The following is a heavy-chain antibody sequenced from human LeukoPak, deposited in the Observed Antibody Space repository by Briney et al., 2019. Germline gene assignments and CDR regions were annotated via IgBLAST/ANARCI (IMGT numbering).Heavy chain of an antibody. CDR3: ARRMATIKPFDY. J-gene: IGHJ4*02. CDR1: GGSFSGYY. V-gene: IGHV4-34*01. CDR2: INHSGST. D-gene: IGHD5-12*01. Sequence: SETLSLTCAVYGGSFSGYYWSWICQPPGRGLEWIGEINHSGSTNYNPSLKSRVTISVDTSKNQFSLKLSSVTAADTAVYYCARRMATIKPFDYWGQGTLVTVSS.